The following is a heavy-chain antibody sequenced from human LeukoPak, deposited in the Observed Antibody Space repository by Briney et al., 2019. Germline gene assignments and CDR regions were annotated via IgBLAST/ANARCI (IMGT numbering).Heavy chain of an antibody. CDR1: GFSFSSYW. CDR2: IKQDGSEK. V-gene: IGHV3-7*01. J-gene: IGHJ4*02. Sequence: GGSLSLSCAASGFSFSSYWMSWVRQAPGQGLDWVANIKQDGSEKYYVDSVRGRFTISRDNAKNSLNPQMNSLIAEDTAVYYCSKLAYYESHFDYWGQGTLVTVSS. CDR3: SKLAYYESHFDY. D-gene: IGHD3-22*01.